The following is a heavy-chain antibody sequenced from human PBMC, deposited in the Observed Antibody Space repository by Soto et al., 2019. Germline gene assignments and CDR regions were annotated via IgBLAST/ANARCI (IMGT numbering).Heavy chain of an antibody. CDR3: AKDIAGYSPYYYYGMDV. J-gene: IGHJ6*02. D-gene: IGHD6-13*01. Sequence: GGSLRLSCAASGFTFDDYTMHWVRQAPGKGLEWVSLISWDGGSTYYADSVKGRFTISRDNSKNSLYLQMNSLRTEDTALYYCAKDIAGYSPYYYYGMDVWGQGTTVTVSS. CDR1: GFTFDDYT. CDR2: ISWDGGST. V-gene: IGHV3-43*01.